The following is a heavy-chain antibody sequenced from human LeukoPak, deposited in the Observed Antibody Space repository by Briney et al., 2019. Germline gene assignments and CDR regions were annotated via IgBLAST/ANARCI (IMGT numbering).Heavy chain of an antibody. D-gene: IGHD3-10*01. Sequence: PSETLSLTCTVYGGSFSDYYWTWIRQPPGKGLEWIGEINYTGTTTNYNPSLKNRVTISVDMCKNQFSLKLISVTAADAAVYFCARRRWGYGSGSYDFWGQGTLVTVSS. CDR3: ARRRWGYGSGSYDF. J-gene: IGHJ4*02. CDR1: GGSFSDYY. CDR2: INYTGTTT. V-gene: IGHV4-34*01.